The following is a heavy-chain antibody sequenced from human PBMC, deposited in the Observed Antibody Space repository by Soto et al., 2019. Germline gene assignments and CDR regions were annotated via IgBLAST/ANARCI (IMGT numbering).Heavy chain of an antibody. J-gene: IGHJ5*02. CDR3: ARAYYGTKGYSLDR. CDR2: IYYSGST. CDR1: GGSISSGGYY. Sequence: SETLSLTCTVSGGSISSGGYYWSWIRQHPGKGLEWIGYIYYSGSTYYNPSLKSLVTISVDTSKNQFSLNLSSVTAADTAVYYCARAYYGTKGYSLDRWGLGTLVTVSS. D-gene: IGHD3-10*01. V-gene: IGHV4-31*01.